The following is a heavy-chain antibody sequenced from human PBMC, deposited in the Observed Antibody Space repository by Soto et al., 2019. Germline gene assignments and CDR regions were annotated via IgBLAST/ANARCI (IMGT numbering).Heavy chain of an antibody. J-gene: IGHJ5*02. Sequence: SVKVSCKASAGTFSSHPISWVRQAPGQGLEWMGGIIPIFGTANYAQKFQGRVTITADESTSTAYMELSSLRSEDTAVYYCARVEQQLVGGLDPWGQGTLVTVSS. CDR2: IIPIFGTA. V-gene: IGHV1-69*13. CDR3: ARVEQQLVGGLDP. D-gene: IGHD6-13*01. CDR1: AGTFSSHP.